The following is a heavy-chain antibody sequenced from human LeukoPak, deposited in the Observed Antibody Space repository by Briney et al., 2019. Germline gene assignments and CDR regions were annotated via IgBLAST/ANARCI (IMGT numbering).Heavy chain of an antibody. J-gene: IGHJ6*04. Sequence: GGSLRLSCSASGFTFSSYAMHWVRQAPGKGLEYVSAISSNGGSTYYADSVKGRFTISRDNSKNTLYLQMSSLRAEDTAVYYCVKGSAVRDAYYYYGMDVWGKGTTVTVSS. D-gene: IGHD3-3*01. CDR2: ISSNGGST. CDR1: GFTFSSYA. V-gene: IGHV3-64D*06. CDR3: VKGSAVRDAYYYYGMDV.